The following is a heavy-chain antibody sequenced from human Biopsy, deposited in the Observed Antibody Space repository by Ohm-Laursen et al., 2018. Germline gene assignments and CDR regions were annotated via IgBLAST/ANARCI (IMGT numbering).Heavy chain of an antibody. J-gene: IGHJ4*02. Sequence: QRLSCTDSGNKKSDYRMGRDRQDPGKGMERVANRKQEGNEKYYVDSVMGRFTISRDNGKNSLYLQMNSLRAEDTAVYYCARARGSGRLRYHFDYWGQGTLVTVSS. CDR2: RKQEGNEK. CDR3: ARARGSGRLRYHFDY. V-gene: IGHV3-7*01. D-gene: IGHD1-26*01. CDR1: GNKKSDYR.